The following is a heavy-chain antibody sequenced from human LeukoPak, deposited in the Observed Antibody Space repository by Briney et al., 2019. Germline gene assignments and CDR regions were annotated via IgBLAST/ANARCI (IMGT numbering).Heavy chain of an antibody. CDR3: ARVLRSPAAISRVVYYGMDV. D-gene: IGHD2-2*01. CDR1: GGSFNGYY. J-gene: IGHJ6*04. Sequence: SETLSLTCAVYGGSFNGYYWSWIRQPPGKGLEWIGEINHSGSTNYNPSLKSRVTISVDTSKNQFSLKLSSVTAADTAVYYCARVLRSPAAISRVVYYGMDVWGKGSTVTVSS. V-gene: IGHV4-34*01. CDR2: INHSGST.